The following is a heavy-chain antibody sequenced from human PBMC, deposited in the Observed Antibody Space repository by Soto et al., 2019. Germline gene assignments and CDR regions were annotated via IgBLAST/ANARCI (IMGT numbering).Heavy chain of an antibody. J-gene: IGHJ1*01. CDR2: IDHSETT. Sequence: WTWIRQSPGKGLEWIGEIDHSETTNYNPSLKSPVTLSVDTFNKEFSLRLNFVTAADTAVYFCARGRVTARRIYFDVWGQGSLATVSS. D-gene: IGHD3-9*01. V-gene: IGHV4-34*01. CDR3: ARGRVTARRIYFDV.